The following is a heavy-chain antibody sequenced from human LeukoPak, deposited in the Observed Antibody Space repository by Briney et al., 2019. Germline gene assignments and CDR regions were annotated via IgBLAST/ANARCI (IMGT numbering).Heavy chain of an antibody. J-gene: IGHJ4*02. CDR1: GYTFTSCG. Sequence: ASVKVSCKASGYTFTSCGISWVRQAPGQGLEWMGWIDTNTGNPTYAQGFTGRFVFSLDTSVSTTYLQIYSLKAEDTAVYYCASGRDTTGYWGHWGQGSLVTVSS. D-gene: IGHD3-22*01. CDR2: IDTNTGNP. V-gene: IGHV7-4-1*01. CDR3: ASGRDTTGYWGH.